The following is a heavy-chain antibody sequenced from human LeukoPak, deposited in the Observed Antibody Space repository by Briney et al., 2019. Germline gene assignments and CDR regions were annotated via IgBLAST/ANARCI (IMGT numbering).Heavy chain of an antibody. J-gene: IGHJ4*02. V-gene: IGHV4-39*07. CDR3: ARAQQQLGPFDY. D-gene: IGHD6-13*01. CDR2: INHSGST. CDR1: GGSISSSSYY. Sequence: SETLSLTCTVSGGSISSSSYYWSWIRQPPGKGLEWIGEINHSGSTNYNPSLKSRVTISVDTSKNQFSLKLSSVTAADTAVYYCARAQQQLGPFDYWGQGTLVTVSS.